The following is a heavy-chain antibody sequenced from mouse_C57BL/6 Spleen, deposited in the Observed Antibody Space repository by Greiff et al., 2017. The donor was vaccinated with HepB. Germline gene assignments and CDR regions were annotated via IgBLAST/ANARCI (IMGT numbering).Heavy chain of an antibody. Sequence: QVQLQQSGAELVKPGASVKISCKASGYAFSSYWMNWVKQRPGKGLEWIGQIYPGDGDTNYNGKFKGKATLTADKSSSTAYMQLSSLTSEDSAVYFCARNLYGSSYSSFDYWGQGTTLTVSS. V-gene: IGHV1-80*01. CDR3: ARNLYGSSYSSFDY. J-gene: IGHJ2*01. D-gene: IGHD1-1*01. CDR2: IYPGDGDT. CDR1: GYAFSSYW.